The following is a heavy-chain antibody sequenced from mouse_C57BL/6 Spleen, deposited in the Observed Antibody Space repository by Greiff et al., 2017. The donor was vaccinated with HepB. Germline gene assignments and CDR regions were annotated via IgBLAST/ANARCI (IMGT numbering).Heavy chain of an antibody. CDR3: TTTVVTYYFDY. J-gene: IGHJ2*01. Sequence: VQLQQSGPVLARPGASVKMSCKTSGYTFTRYWMHWVKQRPGQGLEWIGAIYPGNSDTSYNQKFKGKAKLTAVTSASTAYMELSSLTNEDSAVYYCTTTVVTYYFDYWGQGTTLTVSS. CDR2: IYPGNSDT. D-gene: IGHD1-1*01. V-gene: IGHV1-5*01. CDR1: GYTFTRYW.